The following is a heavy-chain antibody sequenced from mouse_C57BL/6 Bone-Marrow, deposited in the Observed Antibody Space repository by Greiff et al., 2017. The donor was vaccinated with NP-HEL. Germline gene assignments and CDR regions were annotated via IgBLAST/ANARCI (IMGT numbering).Heavy chain of an antibody. D-gene: IGHD2-10*02. CDR3: ASQYHWYFDV. J-gene: IGHJ1*03. V-gene: IGHV1-69*01. CDR2: IDPSDSYT. Sequence: QVQLQQPGAELVMPGASVKLSCKASGYTFTSYWMHWVKQRPGQGLEWIGEIDPSDSYTNYNQKFKGKSTLTVDKSSSTAYMQLSSLTSEDSAVYYCASQYHWYFDVWGTGTTVTVSS. CDR1: GYTFTSYW.